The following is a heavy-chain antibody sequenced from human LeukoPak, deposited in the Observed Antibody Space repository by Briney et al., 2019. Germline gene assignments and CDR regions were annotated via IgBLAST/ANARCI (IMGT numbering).Heavy chain of an antibody. J-gene: IGHJ4*02. CDR2: INHSGST. D-gene: IGHD6-6*01. CDR3: ARVGARNFAY. Sequence: SETLSLTCAVYGGSFSGYYWSWIRQPPGKGLEWIGEINHSGSTNYNPSLKSRVTISVDTSKNQFSLKLSSVTAADTAVYYCARVGARNFAYWGQGTLVTVSS. CDR1: GGSFSGYY. V-gene: IGHV4-34*01.